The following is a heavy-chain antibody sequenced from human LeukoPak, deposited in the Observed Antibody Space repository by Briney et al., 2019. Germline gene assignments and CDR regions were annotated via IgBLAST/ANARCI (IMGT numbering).Heavy chain of an antibody. Sequence: GESLKISCKGSGYSFTSYWIGWVRQMPGKGLEWMGIIYPGDSDTRYSPSFQGQVTISADKSIGTAYLQWSSLKASDTAMYYCARSCDILTGYGEDWFDPWGQGTLVTVSS. V-gene: IGHV5-51*01. CDR2: IYPGDSDT. J-gene: IGHJ5*02. CDR1: GYSFTSYW. CDR3: ARSCDILTGYGEDWFDP. D-gene: IGHD3-9*01.